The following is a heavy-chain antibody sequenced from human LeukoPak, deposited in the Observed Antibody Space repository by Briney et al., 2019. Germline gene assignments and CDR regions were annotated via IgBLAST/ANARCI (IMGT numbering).Heavy chain of an antibody. CDR3: ARGPYSYDSSGAFDI. CDR1: GGSISSSSYY. Sequence: SETLSLTCTVSGGSISSSSYYWGWIRQPPGKGLEWIGSIYYSGSTYYNPSLKSRVTISVDTSKDQFSLKLSSVTAADTAVYFCARGPYSYDSSGAFDIWGQGTMVTVSS. D-gene: IGHD3-22*01. CDR2: IYYSGST. J-gene: IGHJ3*02. V-gene: IGHV4-39*07.